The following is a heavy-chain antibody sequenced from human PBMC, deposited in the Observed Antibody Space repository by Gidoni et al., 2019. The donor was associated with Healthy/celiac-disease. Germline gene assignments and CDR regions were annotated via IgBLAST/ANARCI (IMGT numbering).Heavy chain of an antibody. CDR3: AKDWTGTALYYFDY. J-gene: IGHJ4*02. V-gene: IGHV3-30*18. D-gene: IGHD1-1*01. CDR2: ISYDGSNK. CDR1: GFPFSSYG. Sequence: QVQLVESGGGVVQPGRSLRLSCAASGFPFSSYGMHWVRQAPGKGLEWVAVISYDGSNKYYADSVKGRFTISRDNSKNTLYLQMNSLRAEDTAVYYCAKDWTGTALYYFDYWGQGTLVTVSS.